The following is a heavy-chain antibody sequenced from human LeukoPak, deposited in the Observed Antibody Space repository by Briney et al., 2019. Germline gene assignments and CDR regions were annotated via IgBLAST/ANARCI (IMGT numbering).Heavy chain of an antibody. V-gene: IGHV1-8*01. CDR2: MNPNSGNT. CDR3: ARDRLIAAAALFDY. D-gene: IGHD6-13*01. CDR1: GYTFTSYD. J-gene: IGHJ4*02. Sequence: RASVKVSCKASGYTFTSYDINWVRQATGQGLEWMGWMNPNSGNTGYAQKFQGRVTMTRNTSISTAYMELRSLRSDDTAVYYCARDRLIAAAALFDYWGQGTLVTVSS.